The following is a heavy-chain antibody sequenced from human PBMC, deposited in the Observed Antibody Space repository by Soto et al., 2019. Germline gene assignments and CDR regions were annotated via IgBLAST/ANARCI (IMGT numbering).Heavy chain of an antibody. J-gene: IGHJ4*02. V-gene: IGHV4-34*01. CDR1: GGSFSGYY. CDR3: ARHSNEYRKSLDY. Sequence: SETLSLTCAVYGGSFSGYYWSWIRQPPGKGLEWIGEINHSGSTNYNPSLKSRVTISVDTSKNQFSLKLSSVTAADTAVYYCARHSNEYRKSLDYWGQGTLVTVSS. D-gene: IGHD6-13*01. CDR2: INHSGST.